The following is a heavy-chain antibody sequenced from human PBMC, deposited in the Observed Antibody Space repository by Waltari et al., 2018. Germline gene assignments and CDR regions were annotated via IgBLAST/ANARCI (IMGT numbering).Heavy chain of an antibody. V-gene: IGHV4-59*01. CDR2: IYYSGST. J-gene: IGHJ4*02. CDR1: GVSISSYY. Sequence: QVQLQESGPGLVKPSETLSLTCTVSGVSISSYYWSWIRQPPGKGLEWIGYIYYSGSTNYNPSLKSRVTISVDTSKNQFSLKLSSVTAADTAVYYCARGGVVTPRYYFDYWGQGTLVTVSS. CDR3: ARGGVVTPRYYFDY. D-gene: IGHD2-21*02.